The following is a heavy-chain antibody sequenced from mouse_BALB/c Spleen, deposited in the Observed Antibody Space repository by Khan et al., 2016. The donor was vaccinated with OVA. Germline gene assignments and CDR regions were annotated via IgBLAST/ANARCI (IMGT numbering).Heavy chain of an antibody. CDR3: ARLTTVVDY. J-gene: IGHJ2*01. V-gene: IGHV1-7*01. CDR2: INPSTGYT. Sequence: QVQLKESGAELAKPGASVKMSCKASGYTFTSYWMHWVKQRPGQGLEWIGYINPSTGYTEYNQKFKDKATLTADKSSSTAYMQLSSLTSEDSAVYYCARLTTVVDYWGKGTTLTGSS. CDR1: GYTFTSYW. D-gene: IGHD1-1*01.